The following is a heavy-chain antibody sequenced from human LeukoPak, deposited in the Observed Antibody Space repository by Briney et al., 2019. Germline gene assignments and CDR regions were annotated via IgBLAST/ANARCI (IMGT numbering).Heavy chain of an antibody. Sequence: GGSLRLSCAASRFTFSNYERNWVPQAPGKGRGWVLYISSSGSTIYSADSVKGRFTISRDNAKNSLYMQMNSLRAEDTAVYYCARSGAAAAFDIWGQGKMVTVSS. CDR3: ARSGAAAAFDI. CDR2: ISSSGSTI. D-gene: IGHD7-27*01. J-gene: IGHJ3*02. V-gene: IGHV3-48*03. CDR1: RFTFSNYE.